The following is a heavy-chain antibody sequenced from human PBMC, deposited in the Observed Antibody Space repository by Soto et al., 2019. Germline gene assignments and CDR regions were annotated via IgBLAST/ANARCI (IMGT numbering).Heavy chain of an antibody. D-gene: IGHD6-25*01. Sequence: QVQLVQSGTEVKKPGASVKVSCKTSGYTFTSHYMHWVRQAPGQGLEWMGLIHPSDGDTAYAQRFRGRVTMTRDASTSTVYMALNNLTSEDTAVFYCAREAGSFDFWGQGTLITVPS. CDR2: IHPSDGDT. CDR1: GYTFTSHY. J-gene: IGHJ4*02. V-gene: IGHV1-46*01. CDR3: AREAGSFDF.